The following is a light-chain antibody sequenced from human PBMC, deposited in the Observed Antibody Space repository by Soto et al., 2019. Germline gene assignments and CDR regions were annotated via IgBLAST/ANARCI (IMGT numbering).Light chain of an antibody. CDR1: SSNIGSNT. CDR2: NNN. J-gene: IGLJ2*01. Sequence: QSVLTQPPSASGTPGQRVTISCSGGSSNIGSNTVNWYQQLPGTAPKLLIYNNNQRPSGVPDRFSGSRSGTSASLAMSGLQSEDEADYYCAAWDDSLNALFGGGTKLTVL. V-gene: IGLV1-44*01. CDR3: AAWDDSLNAL.